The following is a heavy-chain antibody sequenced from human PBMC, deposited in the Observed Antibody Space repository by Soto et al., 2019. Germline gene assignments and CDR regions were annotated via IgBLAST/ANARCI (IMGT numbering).Heavy chain of an antibody. Sequence: QVQLVQSGAEVKKPGSSVKVSCKASGGTFSGYAISWVRQAPGQGLEWMGGIIPIFGTANYAQKFQGRVTITADKSTSTAYMELSSLRSEDTAVYYCARVGCSSTSCYWDYYYYGMDVWGQGTTVTVSS. D-gene: IGHD2-2*01. CDR3: ARVGCSSTSCYWDYYYYGMDV. CDR1: GGTFSGYA. J-gene: IGHJ6*02. V-gene: IGHV1-69*06. CDR2: IIPIFGTA.